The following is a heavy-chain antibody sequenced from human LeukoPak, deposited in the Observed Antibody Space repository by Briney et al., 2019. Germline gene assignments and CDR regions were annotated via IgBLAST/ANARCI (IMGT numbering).Heavy chain of an antibody. Sequence: ASVKVSCKASGYTFTGYYMHWVRQAPGQGLEWMGWINPNSGGTNYAQKFQGRVTMTRDTSISTAYMELSRLRSDDTAVYYCARGEEVDYNYYYYMDVWGKGTTVTVSS. CDR2: INPNSGGT. D-gene: IGHD2-15*01. CDR1: GYTFTGYY. CDR3: ARGEEVDYNYYYYMDV. J-gene: IGHJ6*03. V-gene: IGHV1-2*02.